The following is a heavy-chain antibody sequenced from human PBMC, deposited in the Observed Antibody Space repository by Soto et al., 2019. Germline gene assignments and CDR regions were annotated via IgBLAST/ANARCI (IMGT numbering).Heavy chain of an antibody. J-gene: IGHJ5*02. CDR2: MNPDGSEQ. Sequence: EVHLVESGGGLVQPGGSLRLSSAASRFTFTDYWMTWVRQAPGKGLEGVANMNPDGSEQYYLDSVKGRFTISRDNAKNSLYLQMNSLRGEDTAVYYCTRDLNHDSGPWGQGTQVIVSS. CDR1: RFTFTDYW. V-gene: IGHV3-7*04. D-gene: IGHD1-26*01. CDR3: TRDLNHDSGP.